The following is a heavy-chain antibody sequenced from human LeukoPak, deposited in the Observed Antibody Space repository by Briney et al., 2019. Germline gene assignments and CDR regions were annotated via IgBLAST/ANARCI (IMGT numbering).Heavy chain of an antibody. D-gene: IGHD3-3*01. CDR3: ARHPLYDFWSGYYGMDV. V-gene: IGHV4-39*01. J-gene: IGHJ6*02. CDR1: GGSISSSSYY. Sequence: SETLSLTCTVPGGSISSSSYYWGWIRQPPGKGLEWIGSIYYSGSTYYDPSLKSRVTISVDTSKDQFSLKLSSVTAADTAVYYCARHPLYDFWSGYYGMDVWGQGTTVTVSS. CDR2: IYYSGST.